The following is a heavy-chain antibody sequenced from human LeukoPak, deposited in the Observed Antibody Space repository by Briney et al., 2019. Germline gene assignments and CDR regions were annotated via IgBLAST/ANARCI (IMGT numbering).Heavy chain of an antibody. J-gene: IGHJ4*02. CDR3: ARAGGWYFFDY. V-gene: IGHV4-34*01. CDR1: GGSFSAYY. Sequence: SETLSLTCAVYGGSFSAYYWSWIRQPPGKGLEWIGEINHSGSTNYNPSLKSRVTISVDTSKNQFSLKLSSVTAADTAVYYCARAGGWYFFDYWGQGTLVTVSS. D-gene: IGHD6-19*01. CDR2: INHSGST.